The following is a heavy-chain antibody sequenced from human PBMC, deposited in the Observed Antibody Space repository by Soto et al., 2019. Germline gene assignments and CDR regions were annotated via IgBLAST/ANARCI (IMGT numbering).Heavy chain of an antibody. CDR3: ARVAMGMTTVTTESAFDI. V-gene: IGHV3-21*01. Sequence: EVQLVASGGGLVKPGGSLRLSCAASGFTFSSYSMNWVRQAPGKGLEWVSSISSSSSYIYYVDSVKGRFTISRDNAKNSLYLQMNSLRAEDTAVYYCARVAMGMTTVTTESAFDIRGQVTMVTVSS. J-gene: IGHJ3*02. CDR1: GFTFSSYS. CDR2: ISSSSSYI. D-gene: IGHD4-17*01.